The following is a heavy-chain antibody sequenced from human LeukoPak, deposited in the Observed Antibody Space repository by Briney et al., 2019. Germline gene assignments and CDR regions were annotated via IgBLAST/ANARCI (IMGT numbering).Heavy chain of an antibody. Sequence: GNSLRLSCVASGFTFSSYAMHWVRQASGKGLEWVAVISYDGSNKYYADSVKGRFTISRDNSKNTLYLQMNSLRAEDTAVYYCASGWEFDPWGQGTLVTVSS. D-gene: IGHD6-19*01. CDR2: ISYDGSNK. CDR1: GFTFSSYA. V-gene: IGHV3-30*04. J-gene: IGHJ5*02. CDR3: ASGWEFDP.